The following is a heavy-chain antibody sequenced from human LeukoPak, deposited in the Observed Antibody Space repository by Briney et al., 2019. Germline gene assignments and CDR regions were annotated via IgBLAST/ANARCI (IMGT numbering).Heavy chain of an antibody. CDR1: DGSISSFY. J-gene: IGHJ2*01. CDR3: ARSVVTLYWYFDL. Sequence: SETLSLTCTVSDGSISSFYWSWIRQPPGRGLEWIGYMYYSGKTAYNPSLKSRVTISVDTSKNQCSLKLTSVTAADTAVYYCARSVVTLYWYFDLWGRGTLVTVSS. V-gene: IGHV4-59*01. CDR2: MYYSGKT. D-gene: IGHD4-23*01.